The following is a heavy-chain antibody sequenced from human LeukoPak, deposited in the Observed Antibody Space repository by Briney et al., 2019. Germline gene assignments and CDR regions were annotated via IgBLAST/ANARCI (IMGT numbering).Heavy chain of an antibody. Sequence: ASVKVSCKASGYTFTSYGISWVRQAPGQGREWMGWISAYNGNTNYAQKLQGRVTMTTDTSTSTAYMEPRSLRSDDTAVYYCARAGWFGELFDYYYGMDVWGKGTTVTVSS. J-gene: IGHJ6*04. D-gene: IGHD3-10*01. CDR1: GYTFTSYG. V-gene: IGHV1-18*04. CDR3: ARAGWFGELFDYYYGMDV. CDR2: ISAYNGNT.